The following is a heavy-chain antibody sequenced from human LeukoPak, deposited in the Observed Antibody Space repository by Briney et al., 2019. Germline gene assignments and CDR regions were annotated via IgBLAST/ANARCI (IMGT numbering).Heavy chain of an antibody. Sequence: GGSLRLSCATSGFMFSTYTMIWVRQAPGKGLEWVSSISTGGSYKYYPDSVKGRFTISRDNAKNSLYLQMNSLRAEDTAVYYCARDDILTGYYVDYWGQGTLVTVSS. J-gene: IGHJ4*02. D-gene: IGHD3-9*01. CDR2: ISTGGSYK. V-gene: IGHV3-21*01. CDR1: GFMFSTYT. CDR3: ARDDILTGYYVDY.